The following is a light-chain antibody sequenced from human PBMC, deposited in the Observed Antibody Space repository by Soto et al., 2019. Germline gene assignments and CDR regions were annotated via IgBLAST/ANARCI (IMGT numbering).Light chain of an antibody. J-gene: IGKJ4*01. Sequence: DSQMTQSPATLSASVGDTVTITCRTSQGISSWLAWYQQKPGKAPKILIYKASILQSGVPSRFSGSGSGTEFTLTIRSLQPDDFATYYCQQYESYPVTFGGGTKVEIK. CDR2: KAS. CDR3: QQYESYPVT. V-gene: IGKV1-5*03. CDR1: QGISSW.